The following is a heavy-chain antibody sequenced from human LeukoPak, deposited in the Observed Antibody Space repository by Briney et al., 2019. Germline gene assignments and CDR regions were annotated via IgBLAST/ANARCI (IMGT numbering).Heavy chain of an antibody. D-gene: IGHD2-2*01. CDR3: ARVARCTSCFDVDY. V-gene: IGHV4-38-2*02. CDR1: GYSITCAYY. CDR2: FFLKGST. Sequence: SETLSLTCTVSGYSITCAYYWGWIRQPPGKGLEWIGSFFLKGSTYYNPSLKSRVTISVDTSKNQFSLTLSSVTAADTAVYYCARVARCTSCFDVDYWGQGTLVTVSS. J-gene: IGHJ4*02.